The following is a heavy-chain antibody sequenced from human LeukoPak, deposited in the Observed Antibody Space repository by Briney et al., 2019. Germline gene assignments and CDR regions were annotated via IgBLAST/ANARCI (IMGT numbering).Heavy chain of an antibody. CDR2: ISTSGGTI. J-gene: IGHJ4*02. Sequence: GGSLRLSCAASGFTFSSSSVNWVRQAPEKGLEWVSYISTSGGTIYYADSVKGRFTISRDNAKNSLYLQMDSLRAEDTAVYYCARHIPFDCWGQGTLVTVSS. CDR3: ARHIPFDC. D-gene: IGHD2-21*01. V-gene: IGHV3-48*01. CDR1: GFTFSSSS.